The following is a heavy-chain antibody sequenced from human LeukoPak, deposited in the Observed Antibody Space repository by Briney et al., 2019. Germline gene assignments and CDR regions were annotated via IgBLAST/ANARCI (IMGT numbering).Heavy chain of an antibody. CDR3: VKDLYSYGRYFDY. J-gene: IGHJ4*02. V-gene: IGHV3-23*01. D-gene: IGHD5-18*01. Sequence: GGSLRLSCAASGFTFSSYAMSWVRQAPGKGLEWVSAISGSGGSTYYADSVKGRFTISRDNSKNTLYLQMNSLRAEVTAVYYFVKDLYSYGRYFDYWGQGTLVTVSS. CDR1: GFTFSSYA. CDR2: ISGSGGST.